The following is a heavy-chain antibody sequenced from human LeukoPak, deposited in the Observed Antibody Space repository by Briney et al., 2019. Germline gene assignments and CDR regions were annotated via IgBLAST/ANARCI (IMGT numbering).Heavy chain of an antibody. V-gene: IGHV3-30*03. CDR2: ISYDGTNQ. Sequence: PGRSLRLSCAASGFTFSKYGMHWVRQAPGKGLEWVAVISYDGTNQYYADSVKGRFTISRDNAKNSLYLQMNSLRDEDTAVYYCARQETYYYGSGRFSFYYGMDVWGQGTTVTVSS. CDR3: ARQETYYYGSGRFSFYYGMDV. J-gene: IGHJ6*02. CDR1: GFTFSKYG. D-gene: IGHD3-10*01.